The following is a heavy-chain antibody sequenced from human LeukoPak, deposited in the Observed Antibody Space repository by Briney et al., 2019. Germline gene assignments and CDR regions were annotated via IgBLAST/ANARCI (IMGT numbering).Heavy chain of an antibody. CDR3: ARVSAAAIHGRAFDI. Sequence: SETLSLTCAVYGGSFSDYSWTWIRQAPGEGLEWIGEINHNGGTNHNPSLVSRVIMSVDTSKNQFSLKLSSVTAADTAVYYCARVSAAAIHGRAFDIWGQGTMVTVSS. CDR1: GGSFSDYS. D-gene: IGHD2-2*02. V-gene: IGHV4-34*01. J-gene: IGHJ3*02. CDR2: INHNGGT.